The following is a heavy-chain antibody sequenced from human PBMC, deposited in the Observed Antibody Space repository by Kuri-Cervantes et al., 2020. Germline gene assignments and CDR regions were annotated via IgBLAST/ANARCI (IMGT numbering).Heavy chain of an antibody. J-gene: IGHJ6*02. CDR3: ARHSSRWGMDV. Sequence: GESLKISCAASGFTFSSYGMHRVRQAPGKGLEWVAVIWYDGSNKYYADSVKGRFTISRDNSKNTLYLQMNSLRAEDTAVYYCARHSSRWGMDVWGQGTTVTVSS. D-gene: IGHD6-13*01. CDR2: IWYDGSNK. V-gene: IGHV3-33*01. CDR1: GFTFSSYG.